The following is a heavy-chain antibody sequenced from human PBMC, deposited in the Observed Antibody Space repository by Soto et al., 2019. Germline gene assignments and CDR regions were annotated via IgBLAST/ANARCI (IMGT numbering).Heavy chain of an antibody. J-gene: IGHJ6*02. V-gene: IGHV5-51*01. CDR3: ARLTVDTAMVSYYYYYYGMDV. CDR2: IYPGDSDT. CDR1: GYSFTSYW. D-gene: IGHD5-18*01. Sequence: PGESLKISCKGSGYSFTSYWIGWVRQMPGKGLEWMGIIYPGDSDTRYSPSFQGQVTISADKSISTAYLQWSSLKASDTAMYYCARLTVDTAMVSYYYYYYGMDVWGQGTTVTVYS.